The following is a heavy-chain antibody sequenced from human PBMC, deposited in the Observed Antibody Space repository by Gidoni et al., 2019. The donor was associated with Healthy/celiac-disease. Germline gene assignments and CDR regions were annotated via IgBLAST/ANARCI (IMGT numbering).Heavy chain of an antibody. Sequence: EVQLVESGGGLVKPGVSLRLSCAASGCTFSSYSMTWVRQAPGKGLDWVSSISSSSSDRYYADSVKGRFTISRDNAKNSLYLQMNSLRAEDTAVYDCARDMALDGGGFDYWCQGTLVTVSS. D-gene: IGHD3-16*01. CDR3: ARDMALDGGGFDY. CDR1: GCTFSSYS. CDR2: ISSSSSDR. V-gene: IGHV3-21*01. J-gene: IGHJ4*02.